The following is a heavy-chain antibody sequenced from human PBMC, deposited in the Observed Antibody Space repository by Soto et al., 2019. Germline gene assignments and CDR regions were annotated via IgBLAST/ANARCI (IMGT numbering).Heavy chain of an antibody. CDR2: ISSSGSTI. J-gene: IGHJ4*02. CDR3: ARDKDLWNYVLMSGLDY. D-gene: IGHD1-7*01. CDR1: GFTFSDYY. Sequence: QVQLVESGGGLVKPGGSLRLSCAASGFTFSDYYMSWIRQAPGKGLEWVSYISSSGSTIYYADSVKGRFTISRDNAKNSLYLQMNSLRAGETAVYYCARDKDLWNYVLMSGLDYWGQGTLVTVSS. V-gene: IGHV3-11*01.